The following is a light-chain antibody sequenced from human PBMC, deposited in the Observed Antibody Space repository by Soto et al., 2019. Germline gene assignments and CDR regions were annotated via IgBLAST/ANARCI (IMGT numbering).Light chain of an antibody. CDR2: SNN. Sequence: QSVLTQPPSASGTTGQRVTISCSGGSSNIGRNTVNWYQQLPGTAPKLLIYSNNQRPSGVPDRFSGSKSGTSGSLAISGLQSEDEAHYYCAGWDDSLNGPVFGGGTKVTVL. CDR3: AGWDDSLNGPV. CDR1: SSNIGRNT. J-gene: IGLJ2*01. V-gene: IGLV1-44*01.